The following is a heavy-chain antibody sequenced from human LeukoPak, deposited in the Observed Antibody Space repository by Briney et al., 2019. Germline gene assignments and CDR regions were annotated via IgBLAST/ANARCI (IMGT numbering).Heavy chain of an antibody. J-gene: IGHJ5*02. CDR1: GYILTNNW. CDR3: VRFALSSSHDH. V-gene: IGHV5-51*01. Sequence: GESLKISCKISGYILTNNWIGWVRQVPGKGLEWMGLIYPGYSDGKYSPSFQGQVTLSVDASISTTYLQLSGLRASDTAIYYCVRFALSSSHDHWGQGTLVTVSS. CDR2: IYPGYSDG. D-gene: IGHD6-13*01.